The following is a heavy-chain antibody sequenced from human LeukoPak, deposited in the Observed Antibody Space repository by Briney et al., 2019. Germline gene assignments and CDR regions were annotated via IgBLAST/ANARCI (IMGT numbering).Heavy chain of an antibody. CDR1: GDSIIGYY. D-gene: IGHD2-15*01. CDR2: IYYTGNT. V-gene: IGHV4-39*07. Sequence: SETLSLTCSVSGDSIIGYYWGWIRQPPGKGLEWIGNIYYTGNTYYNSSLKSRVTISLDTSKNQFSLKLSSVTAADTAVYYCARRRVVVAASDNWFDPWGQGTLVTVSS. J-gene: IGHJ5*02. CDR3: ARRRVVVAASDNWFDP.